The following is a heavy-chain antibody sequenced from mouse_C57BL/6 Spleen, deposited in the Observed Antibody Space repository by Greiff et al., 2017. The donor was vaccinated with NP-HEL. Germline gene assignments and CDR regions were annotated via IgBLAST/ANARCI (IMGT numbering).Heavy chain of an antibody. J-gene: IGHJ4*01. V-gene: IGHV1-82*01. CDR1: GYAFSSSW. D-gene: IGHD1-1*01. CDR2: IYPGDGDT. CDR3: ARDYGSSPYAMDY. Sequence: VKLMESGPELVKPGASVKISCKASGYAFSSSWMNWVKQRPGKGLEWIGRIYPGDGDTNYNGKFKGKATLTADRSSSTAYMQLSSLTSEDSAVYFCARDYGSSPYAMDYWGQGTSVTVSS.